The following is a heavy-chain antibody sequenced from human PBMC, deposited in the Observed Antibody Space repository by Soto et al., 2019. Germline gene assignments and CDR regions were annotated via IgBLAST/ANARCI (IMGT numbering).Heavy chain of an antibody. CDR3: ARVRVIRGVIPSHFGL. CDR1: GGIFNSYG. D-gene: IGHD3-10*01. V-gene: IGHV1-69*06. J-gene: IGHJ4*02. CDR2: IIPLYGTV. Sequence: QDHLAQSGAEVKKPGSSVTVSCKASGGIFNSYGISWVRQAPGQGLDWMGVIIPLYGTVNYAQKFQGRVSITADKSTNTAYMELSSLRSDDTAMYYCARVRVIRGVIPSHFGLWGQGTLVTVSS.